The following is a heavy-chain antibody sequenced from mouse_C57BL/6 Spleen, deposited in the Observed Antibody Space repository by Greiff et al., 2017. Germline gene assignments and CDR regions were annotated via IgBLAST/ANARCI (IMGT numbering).Heavy chain of an antibody. Sequence: QVQLQQPGAELVKPGASVKLSCKASGYTFTSYWMHWVKQRPGRGLEWIGRIDPNSGGTKYNEKFKSKATLTVDKPSSTASMQLSSLTSEDSAVYYCARKGDCEGGINYAMDYWGQGTSVTVSS. V-gene: IGHV1-72*01. J-gene: IGHJ4*01. CDR1: GYTFTSYW. CDR2: IDPNSGGT. CDR3: ARKGDCEGGINYAMDY. D-gene: IGHD2-4*01.